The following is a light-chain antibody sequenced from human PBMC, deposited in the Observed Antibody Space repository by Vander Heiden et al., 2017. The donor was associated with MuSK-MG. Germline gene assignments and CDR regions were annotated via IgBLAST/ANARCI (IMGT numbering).Light chain of an antibody. Sequence: QSVLTPPPSASGTPGQRVTISCSGSTSNIGSNTVHWYQQLPGTAPKLLIYTSDQRPSGVPGRFSGSRYGTSASLAISGLQSEDEGDYYCGAWDDRLHAWVFGGGTTLTVL. J-gene: IGLJ3*02. V-gene: IGLV1-44*01. CDR3: GAWDDRLHAWV. CDR2: TSD. CDR1: TSNIGSNT.